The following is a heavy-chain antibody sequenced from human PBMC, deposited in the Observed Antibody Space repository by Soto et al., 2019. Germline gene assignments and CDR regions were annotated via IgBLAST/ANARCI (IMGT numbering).Heavy chain of an antibody. CDR1: GYTFTSYD. CDR2: MNPNSGNT. D-gene: IGHD3-3*01. V-gene: IGHV1-8*01. CDR3: ARGALYYDFWSGYYGWFDP. Sequence: AASVKVYCKASGYTFTSYDINWVRQATGQGLEWMGWMNPNSGNTGYAQKFQGRVTMTRNTSISTAYMELSSLRSEDTAVYYCARGALYYDFWSGYYGWFDPWGQGTLVTVSS. J-gene: IGHJ5*02.